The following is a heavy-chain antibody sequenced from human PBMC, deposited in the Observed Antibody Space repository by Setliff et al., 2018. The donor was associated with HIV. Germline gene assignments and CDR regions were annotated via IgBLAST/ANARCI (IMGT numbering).Heavy chain of an antibody. CDR1: GYSFTSYW. V-gene: IGHV5-51*01. Sequence: PGESLKISCETSGYSFTSYWIAWVRQKSGKGLEWMGLIYPGDSETRYSPSFQGQVTMSVDKSINTAYLQWSSLKASDTAMYYCARHGQYGSGSYYNRPFDYWGQGTLVTVSS. CDR3: ARHGQYGSGSYYNRPFDY. J-gene: IGHJ4*02. D-gene: IGHD3-10*01. CDR2: IYPGDSET.